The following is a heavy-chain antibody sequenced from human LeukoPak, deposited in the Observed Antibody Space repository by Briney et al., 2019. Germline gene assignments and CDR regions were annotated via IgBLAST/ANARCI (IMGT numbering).Heavy chain of an antibody. Sequence: GGSLRLSCAASGFTFSSYSMNWVRQAPGKGLEWVSSISSSSYIYYADSVKGRFTISRDNAKNSLYLQMNSLRAEDTAVHYCARESASYYYGSGSEVDYWGQGTLVTVSS. CDR3: ARESASYYYGSGSEVDY. J-gene: IGHJ4*02. D-gene: IGHD3-10*01. CDR2: ISSSSYI. V-gene: IGHV3-21*01. CDR1: GFTFSSYS.